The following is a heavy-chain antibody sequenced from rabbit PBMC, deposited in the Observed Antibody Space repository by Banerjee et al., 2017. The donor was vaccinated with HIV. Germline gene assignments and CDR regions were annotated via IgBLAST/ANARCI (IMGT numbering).Heavy chain of an antibody. J-gene: IGHJ4*01. D-gene: IGHD1-1*01. CDR2: IYSVNSGTT. CDR3: ARRAAGSSGYSGAFNL. CDR1: GFDLSSYYY. V-gene: IGHV1S45*01. Sequence: QEQLEESGGGLVKPEGSLTLTCKASGFDLSSYYYMCWVRQAPGKGLEWIACIYSVNSGTTWYASWAKGRFTISKTSSTTMTLQMTSLTAADTATYFCARRAAGSSGYSGAFNLWGPGTLVTVS.